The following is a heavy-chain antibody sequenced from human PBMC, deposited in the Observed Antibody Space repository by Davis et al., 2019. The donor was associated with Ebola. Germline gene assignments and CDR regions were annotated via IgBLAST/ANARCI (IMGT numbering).Heavy chain of an antibody. Sequence: GGSLRLSCAASEFTFSYAWMSWVRQAPGKGLEWVGRIKSKTDDGTTDYAAPVKGRFTISRDDSKNTLFLQMNNLKTEDTAVYYCTTEGYDYVWGNYRMYFFDYWGQGTLVTVSS. J-gene: IGHJ4*02. CDR3: TTEGYDYVWGNYRMYFFDY. D-gene: IGHD3-16*02. CDR1: EFTFSYAW. V-gene: IGHV3-15*01. CDR2: IKSKTDDGTT.